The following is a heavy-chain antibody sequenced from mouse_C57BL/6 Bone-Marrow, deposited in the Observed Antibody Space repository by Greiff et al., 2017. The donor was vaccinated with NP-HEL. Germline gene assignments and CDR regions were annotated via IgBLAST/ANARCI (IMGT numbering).Heavy chain of an antibody. CDR3: TTERNDGYYWYFDV. J-gene: IGHJ1*03. CDR2: IDPENGDT. Sequence: VQLQQSGAELVRPGASVKLSCTASGFNITDDYMHWVKQRPEQGLEWIGWIDPENGDTEYASKFQGKATLTADTSSNTAYLQLSSLTSEDTAVYYCTTERNDGYYWYFDVGGTGTTVTGSS. CDR1: GFNITDDY. V-gene: IGHV14-4*01. D-gene: IGHD2-3*01.